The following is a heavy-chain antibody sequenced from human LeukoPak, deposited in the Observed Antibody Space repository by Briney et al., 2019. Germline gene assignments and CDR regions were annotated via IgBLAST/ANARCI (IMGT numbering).Heavy chain of an antibody. Sequence: SQTLSLTCTVSGGSISSGSYYWSWIRQPAGKGLEWIGRIYTSGSTNYNPSLKSRVTISVDTSKNQFSLKLSSVTAADTAVYYCARVYSSSPRYYYYYMDVWGKGTTVTVSS. V-gene: IGHV4-61*02. CDR2: IYTSGST. D-gene: IGHD6-6*01. J-gene: IGHJ6*03. CDR3: ARVYSSSPRYYYYYMDV. CDR1: GGSISSGSYY.